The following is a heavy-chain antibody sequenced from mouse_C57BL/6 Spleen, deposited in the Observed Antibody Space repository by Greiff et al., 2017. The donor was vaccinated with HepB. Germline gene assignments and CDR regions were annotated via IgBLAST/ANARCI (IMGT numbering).Heavy chain of an antibody. CDR3: ERGGITRAMDY. CDR2: IDPSDSYT. D-gene: IGHD2-4*01. Sequence: VQLQQSGAELVKPGASVKLSCKASGYTFTSYWMQWVKQRPGQGLEWIGEIDPSDSYTNYNQKFKGKATLTVDTSSSTAYMQLSSLTSEDSAVYYCERGGITRAMDYWGQGTSVTVSS. J-gene: IGHJ4*01. V-gene: IGHV1-50*01. CDR1: GYTFTSYW.